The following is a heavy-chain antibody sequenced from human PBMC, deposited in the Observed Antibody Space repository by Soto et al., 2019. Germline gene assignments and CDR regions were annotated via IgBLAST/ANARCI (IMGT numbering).Heavy chain of an antibody. V-gene: IGHV4-59*08. CDR2: IYYSGST. Sequence: SETLSLTCTVSGGSISSYYWSWIRQPPGKGLEWIGYIYYSGSTNYNPSLKSRVTISVDTSKNQFSLKLSSVTAADTAVYYCARYHYDSSGYPQGFDPWGQGTLVTVS. D-gene: IGHD3-22*01. CDR3: ARYHYDSSGYPQGFDP. J-gene: IGHJ5*02. CDR1: GGSISSYY.